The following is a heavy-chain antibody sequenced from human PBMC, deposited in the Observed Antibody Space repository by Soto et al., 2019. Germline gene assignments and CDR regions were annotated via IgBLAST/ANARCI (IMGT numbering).Heavy chain of an antibody. D-gene: IGHD5-18*01. Sequence: ESGGGVVQHGRSLRLSCAASGFTFSTYGMHWVRQAPGKGLEWVAVISYDGSDKYYADSVKGRFTISRDNSKNTLYLQMNSLRAEDTAVYYCATDLASGYSYGGDYWGQGTLVTVSS. CDR3: ATDLASGYSYGGDY. J-gene: IGHJ4*02. V-gene: IGHV3-30*03. CDR1: GFTFSTYG. CDR2: ISYDGSDK.